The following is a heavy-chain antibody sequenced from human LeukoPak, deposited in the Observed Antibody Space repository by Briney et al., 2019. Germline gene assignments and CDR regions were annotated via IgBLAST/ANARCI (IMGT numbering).Heavy chain of an antibody. CDR1: GGSISSGGYY. J-gene: IGHJ5*02. D-gene: IGHD3-3*01. CDR2: IYYSGST. V-gene: IGHV4-61*08. Sequence: PSETLSLTCTVSGGSISSGGYYWSWIRQPPGKGLEWIGYIYYSGSTNYNPSLKSRVTISVDTSKNQFSLKLSSVTTADTAVYYCARAIIFGVVSLQFDPWGQGTLVTVSS. CDR3: ARAIIFGVVSLQFDP.